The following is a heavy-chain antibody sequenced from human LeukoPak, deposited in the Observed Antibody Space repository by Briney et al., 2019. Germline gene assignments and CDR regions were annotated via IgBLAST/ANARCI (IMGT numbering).Heavy chain of an antibody. V-gene: IGHV3-30*18. D-gene: IGHD2-15*01. CDR1: GFTFSSYG. Sequence: PGGSLRLSCAASGFTFSSYGMRWVRQALGKGLEWVAVISYDGSNKYYADSVKGRFTISRDNSKNTLYLQMNSLRAEDTAVYYCAKEEGFIRSLDYSGQGTLVTVSS. CDR2: ISYDGSNK. CDR3: AKEEGFIRSLDY. J-gene: IGHJ4*02.